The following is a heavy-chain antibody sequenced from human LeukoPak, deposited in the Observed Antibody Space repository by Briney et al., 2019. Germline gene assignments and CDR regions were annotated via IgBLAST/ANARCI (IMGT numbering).Heavy chain of an antibody. D-gene: IGHD3-22*01. CDR2: IYYRGST. V-gene: IGHV4-59*01. Sequence: PSETLSLTCTVSGGSISSDYWSWIRQPPGKGLEWIGYIYYRGSTNYNPSLKSRVTISVDTSKNQFSLKLSSVTAADTAVYYCARLSGYSSGHYYSDYWGQGTLVAVSS. CDR3: ARLSGYSSGHYYSDY. CDR1: GGSISSDY. J-gene: IGHJ4*02.